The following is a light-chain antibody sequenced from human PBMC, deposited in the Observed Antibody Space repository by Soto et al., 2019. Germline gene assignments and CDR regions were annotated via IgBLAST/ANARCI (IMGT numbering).Light chain of an antibody. Sequence: AIQMTQSPSSLSASVGDRVTITCRASQGIRNDLGWYQQKPGKAPKLLIYAASSLHSGVPSRFSGSGSGTDFTLSISSLQPEDFATYYCLQDYNYPFTFGPGTKVDIK. CDR2: AAS. J-gene: IGKJ3*01. V-gene: IGKV1-6*01. CDR3: LQDYNYPFT. CDR1: QGIRND.